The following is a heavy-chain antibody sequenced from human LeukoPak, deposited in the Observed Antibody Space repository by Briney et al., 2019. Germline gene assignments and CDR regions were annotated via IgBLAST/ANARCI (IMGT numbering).Heavy chain of an antibody. CDR1: GFTFSSYW. V-gene: IGHV3-74*01. CDR3: ARGGYSSGVFDY. J-gene: IGHJ4*02. D-gene: IGHD6-19*01. CDR2: INSDGSST. Sequence: PGGSLRLSCAASGFTFSSYWMHWVRQAPGKGLVWVSRINSDGSSTSYADSVKGRFTISRDNAKNTLYLQMNSLRAEDTAVYYCARGGYSSGVFDYWGQGTLVTVSS.